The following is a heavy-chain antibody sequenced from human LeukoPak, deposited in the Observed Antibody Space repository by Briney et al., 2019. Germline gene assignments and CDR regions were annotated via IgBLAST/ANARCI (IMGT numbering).Heavy chain of an antibody. J-gene: IGHJ4*02. CDR3: ARYVRGGLYYFDY. D-gene: IGHD2-8*01. V-gene: IGHV3-7*01. CDR1: VFTFSSDW. CDR2: IKYDGSEI. Sequence: GGSLRLSCAASVFTFSSDWMSWVRQAPEKGLGWVANIKYDGSEIYSVDSVKGRFTISRDNAKNSVYLQMNSLRDEDTAVYYCARYVRGGLYYFDYWGQGTLVTVSS.